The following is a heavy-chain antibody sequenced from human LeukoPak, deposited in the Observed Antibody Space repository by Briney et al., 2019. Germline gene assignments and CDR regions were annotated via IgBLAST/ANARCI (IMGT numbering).Heavy chain of an antibody. CDR3: ARDRNYYDSSGYYSSLDY. D-gene: IGHD3-22*01. CDR2: INHSGST. V-gene: IGHV4-34*01. J-gene: IGHJ4*02. Sequence: NSSETLSLTCAVYGASFSGYYWSWIRQPPGKGLEWLGEINHSGSTNYNPSLKSRVTISVDTSKNQFSLKLSSVTAADTAVYYCARDRNYYDSSGYYSSLDYWGQGTLVTVSS. CDR1: GASFSGYY.